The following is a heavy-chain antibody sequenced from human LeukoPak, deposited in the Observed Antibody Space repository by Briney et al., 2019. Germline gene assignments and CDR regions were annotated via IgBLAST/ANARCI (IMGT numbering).Heavy chain of an antibody. J-gene: IGHJ4*02. V-gene: IGHV4-59*01. CDR1: SDSISSYY. D-gene: IGHD5-24*01. Sequence: ASETLSLTCTVSSDSISSYYWHWIRQPPGSGLEWIGYTSYSGSANYNPSLKSRVTISVDTSKNQFSLKLSSVTAADTAVYYCARSDWAIATMGYFDYWGQGTLVTVSS. CDR3: ARSDWAIATMGYFDY. CDR2: TSYSGSA.